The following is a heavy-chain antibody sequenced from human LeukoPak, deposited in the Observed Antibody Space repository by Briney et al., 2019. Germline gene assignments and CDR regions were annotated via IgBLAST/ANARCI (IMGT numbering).Heavy chain of an antibody. CDR3: ARGQKRGYSEDDAFDI. CDR1: GFTVSSNY. CDR2: IYSGGST. V-gene: IGHV3-53*01. J-gene: IGHJ3*02. Sequence: PGGSLRLSRAASGFTVSSNYMSWVRQAPGKGLEWVSVIYSGGSTYYADSVKGRFTISRDNAKNSLYLQMNSLRAEDTAVYYCARGQKRGYSEDDAFDIWGQGTMVTVSS. D-gene: IGHD5-18*01.